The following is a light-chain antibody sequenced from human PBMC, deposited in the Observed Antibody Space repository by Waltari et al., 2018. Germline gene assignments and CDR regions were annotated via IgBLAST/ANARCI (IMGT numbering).Light chain of an antibody. V-gene: IGKV3-20*01. CDR1: QSVSSSY. Sequence: EIVLTQSPGTLSLSPGERATLSCRASQSVSSSYLAWYQQKPGRAPRLLIYGASGRATGLPDRFSGSGSGTDFTLTISRLEPEDFAVYYCQQYGSSITFGQGTRLEIK. CDR3: QQYGSSIT. J-gene: IGKJ5*01. CDR2: GAS.